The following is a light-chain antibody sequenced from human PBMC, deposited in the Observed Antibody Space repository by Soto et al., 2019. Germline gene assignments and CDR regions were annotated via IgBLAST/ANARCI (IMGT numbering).Light chain of an antibody. V-gene: IGLV2-14*01. CDR3: SSYTSSSTLV. Sequence: QSALTHPASVSGSPGQSITISCTGTSSDVGGYNYVSWYQQHPGKAPKLMIYDVSNRPSGVSNRFSGSKSGNTASLTISGLQAEDEADYYCSSYTSSSTLVFGTGIKVTVL. J-gene: IGLJ1*01. CDR1: SSDVGGYNY. CDR2: DVS.